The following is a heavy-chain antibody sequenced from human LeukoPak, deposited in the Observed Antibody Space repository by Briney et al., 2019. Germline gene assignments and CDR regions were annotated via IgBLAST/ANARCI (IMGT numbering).Heavy chain of an antibody. V-gene: IGHV4-34*01. CDR1: GGSFSGYY. CDR2: INHSGST. Sequence: SETLSLTCAVYGGSFSGYYWSWIRQPPGKGLEWIGEINHSGSTNYNPSLKSRVTMSVDTSKNQFSLKLSSVTAADTAVYYCARLQYCGGDCYSNYYYYMDVWGKGTTVTVSS. CDR3: ARLQYCGGDCYSNYYYYMDV. D-gene: IGHD2-21*02. J-gene: IGHJ6*03.